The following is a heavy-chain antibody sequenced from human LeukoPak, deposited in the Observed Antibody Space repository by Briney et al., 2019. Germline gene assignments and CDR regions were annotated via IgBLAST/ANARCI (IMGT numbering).Heavy chain of an antibody. J-gene: IGHJ4*02. Sequence: GGSLRLSCAASGFTFSSYGMHWVRQAPGKGLEWVAVISYDGSNKYYADSVKGRFTISRDNSKNTLYLQMNSLRAEDTAVYYCARDKEEGRIVYYFDYWGQGTLVTVSS. CDR3: ARDKEEGRIVYYFDY. CDR1: GFTFSSYG. D-gene: IGHD2/OR15-2a*01. CDR2: ISYDGSNK. V-gene: IGHV3-30*03.